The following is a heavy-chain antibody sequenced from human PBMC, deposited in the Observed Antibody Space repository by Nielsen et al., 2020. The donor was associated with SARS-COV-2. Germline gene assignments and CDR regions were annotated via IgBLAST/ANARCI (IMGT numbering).Heavy chain of an antibody. CDR2: ISWNSGSI. Sequence: SLKISCAASGFTFAYYAMHWVRQAPGKGLEWVSGISWNSGSIGYADSVKGRFTISRDNAKNSLYLQMNSLRAEDTALYYCAKSSTSFYYYYYGMDVWGQGTTVTVSS. CDR3: AKSSTSFYYYYYGMDV. D-gene: IGHD2-2*01. J-gene: IGHJ6*02. V-gene: IGHV3-9*01. CDR1: GFTFAYYA.